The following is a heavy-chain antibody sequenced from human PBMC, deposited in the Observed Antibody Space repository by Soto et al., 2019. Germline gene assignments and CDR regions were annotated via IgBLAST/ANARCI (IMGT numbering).Heavy chain of an antibody. CDR3: AREYGYPDYFFEF. Sequence: ASVKVSCKASGYTFTLYYIHWVRQAPGQGLEWMGLITPSGGGTKYAQKFQGRVTMTTDTSTSTVYMELSSLKSEDTAVYYCAREYGYPDYFFEFWGQGTLVTVSS. V-gene: IGHV1-46*01. CDR1: GYTFTLYY. D-gene: IGHD5-12*01. CDR2: ITPSGGGT. J-gene: IGHJ4*02.